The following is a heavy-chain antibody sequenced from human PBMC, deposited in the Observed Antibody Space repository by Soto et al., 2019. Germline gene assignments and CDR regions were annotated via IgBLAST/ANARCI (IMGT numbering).Heavy chain of an antibody. Sequence: EVQLVESGGGLVQPGGSLRLSCEASGFSFSTFGMNWVRQAPGKGLEWVSYISPSAIYYADSVKGRFTISRDTAKNLLYMQMNSLTDEDTAVYFCAKCRSGGRPGDSWGQGTLVTVSS. V-gene: IGHV3-48*02. D-gene: IGHD6-19*01. J-gene: IGHJ5*02. CDR1: GFSFSTFG. CDR2: ISPSAI. CDR3: AKCRSGGRPGDS.